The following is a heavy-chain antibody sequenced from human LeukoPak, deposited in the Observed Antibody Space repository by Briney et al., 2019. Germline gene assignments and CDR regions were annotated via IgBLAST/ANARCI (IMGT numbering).Heavy chain of an antibody. D-gene: IGHD6-19*01. J-gene: IGHJ6*02. Sequence: ASVTVSCKASGYTFTGYYMHWVRQAPGQGLEWMGWINPNSGGTNYAQKFQGRVTMTRDTSISTAYMELSRLKSDDTAVYYCARETLGAVAANRYYYYGMDVWGQGTTVTVSS. CDR3: ARETLGAVAANRYYYYGMDV. CDR2: INPNSGGT. V-gene: IGHV1-2*02. CDR1: GYTFTGYY.